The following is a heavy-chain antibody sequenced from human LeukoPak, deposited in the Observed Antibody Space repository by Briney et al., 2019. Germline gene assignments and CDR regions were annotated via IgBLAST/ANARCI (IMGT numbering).Heavy chain of an antibody. D-gene: IGHD6-13*01. J-gene: IGHJ4*02. CDR2: INPNSGGT. V-gene: IGHV1-2*02. Sequence: ASVNVSCKASGYTFTGYYMHWVRQAPGQGLEWMGWINPNSGGTNYAQKFQGRVTMTRDTSISTAYMELSRLRSDDTAVYYCARDQSLAAAGTVDYWGQGTLVTVSS. CDR1: GYTFTGYY. CDR3: ARDQSLAAAGTVDY.